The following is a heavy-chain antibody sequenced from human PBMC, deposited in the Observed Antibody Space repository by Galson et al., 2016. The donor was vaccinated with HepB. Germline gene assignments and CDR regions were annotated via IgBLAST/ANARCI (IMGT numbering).Heavy chain of an antibody. Sequence: SLRLSCAASGFTFNYYMSWVRQAPGKGLEWISYISTTSSYALYADSVKGRFTISRDNARNSLYLQMNSLRADDTAVYYCARNTPSPGNGAYFDYWGRGALVTVSS. V-gene: IGHV3-11*03. CDR3: ARNTPSPGNGAYFDY. D-gene: IGHD1-14*01. CDR2: ISTTSSYA. CDR1: GFTFNYY. J-gene: IGHJ4*02.